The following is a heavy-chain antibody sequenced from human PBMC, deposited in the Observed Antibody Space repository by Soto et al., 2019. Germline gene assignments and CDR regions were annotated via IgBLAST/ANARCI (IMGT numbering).Heavy chain of an antibody. D-gene: IGHD3-22*01. CDR3: AKAYYSDISGYYLDY. CDR1: GFTFSTCV. V-gene: IGHV3-23*01. CDR2: ISGSGGST. Sequence: GSLILSCAASGFTFSTCVMTWVRQVQGKGLEWVSAISGSGGSTYYADSVKGRFTISRDNSKNTLSLQVNSLRAEDTAVYYCAKAYYSDISGYYLDYWGQGTLVTVSS. J-gene: IGHJ4*02.